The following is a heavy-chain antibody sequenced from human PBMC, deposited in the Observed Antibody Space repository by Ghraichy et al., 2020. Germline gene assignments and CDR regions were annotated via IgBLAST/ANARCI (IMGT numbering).Heavy chain of an antibody. V-gene: IGHV3-64D*06. CDR1: GFTFSSYA. Sequence: GGSLRLSCSASGFTFSSYAMHWVRQAPGKGLEYVSGISSDGVDTYYADSVRGRFTISRDNSKNTLYLQMSSLRPEDTAVYYCVKVWGGSYYDLTSGYFDYWGQGTLVTVSS. CDR2: ISSDGVDT. CDR3: VKVWGGSYYDLTSGYFDY. J-gene: IGHJ4*02. D-gene: IGHD1-26*01.